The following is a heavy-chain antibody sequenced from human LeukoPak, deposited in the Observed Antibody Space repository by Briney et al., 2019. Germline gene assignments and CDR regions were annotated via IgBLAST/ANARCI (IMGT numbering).Heavy chain of an antibody. CDR1: GGSISSSGYY. J-gene: IGHJ4*02. V-gene: IGHV4-39*07. D-gene: IGHD3-3*01. CDR3: ARDFRGGYDFWSGYYTPYYFDY. CDR2: MYYSGST. Sequence: PSETLSLTCTVSGGSISSSGYYWGWIRQPPGKGLEWIGSMYYSGSTYYNPSLKSRVTISVDTSKNHFSLKLSSVTVADTAVYYCARDFRGGYDFWSGYYTPYYFDYWGQGTLVTVSP.